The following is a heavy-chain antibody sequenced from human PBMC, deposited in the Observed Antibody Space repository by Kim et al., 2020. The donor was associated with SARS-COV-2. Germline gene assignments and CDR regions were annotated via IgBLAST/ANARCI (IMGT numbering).Heavy chain of an antibody. CDR1: GGSISSSSYY. D-gene: IGHD5-18*01. CDR3: ARTGGYSYGLYYYGMDV. V-gene: IGHV4-39*01. J-gene: IGHJ6*02. Sequence: SETQSLTCTVSGGSISSSSYYWGWIRQPPGKGLEWIGSIYYSGSTYYNPSLKSRVTISVDTSKNQFSLKLSSVTAADTAVYYCARTGGYSYGLYYYGMDVWGQGTTVTVSS. CDR2: IYYSGST.